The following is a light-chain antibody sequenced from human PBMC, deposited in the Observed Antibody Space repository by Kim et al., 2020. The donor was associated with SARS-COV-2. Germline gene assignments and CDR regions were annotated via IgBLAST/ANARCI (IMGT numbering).Light chain of an antibody. Sequence: PAERATLSCRASQSVSHNLAWYQQKPGQAPRLLIHGASTRATGIPGRCSGSGSGTEFTLTISNLQSEDFAGYYCQHYNDWPSLTFGGGTKVDIK. V-gene: IGKV3-15*01. J-gene: IGKJ4*01. CDR2: GAS. CDR1: QSVSHN. CDR3: QHYNDWPSLT.